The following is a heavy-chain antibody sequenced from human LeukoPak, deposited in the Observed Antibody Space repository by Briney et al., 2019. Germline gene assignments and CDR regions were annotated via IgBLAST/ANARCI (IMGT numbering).Heavy chain of an antibody. CDR1: GYSVTSSSW. Sequence: SDTLSLTCAVSGYSVTSSSWWGWIRQPPGKGLEWIGYIYHSGTTYYNPSLQSRVTMSVDTSENQFSLKLSSVTAVDTAVYYCARKENVYYYFDYWGQGTLVTVSS. J-gene: IGHJ4*02. CDR2: IYHSGTT. D-gene: IGHD3-10*01. V-gene: IGHV4-28*01. CDR3: ARKENVYYYFDY.